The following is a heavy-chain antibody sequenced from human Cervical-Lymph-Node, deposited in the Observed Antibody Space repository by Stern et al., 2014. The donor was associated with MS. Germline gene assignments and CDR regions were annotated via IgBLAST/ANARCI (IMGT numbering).Heavy chain of an antibody. Sequence: EVQLVESGGDLVEPGRSLRLSCTVSGAMFADYVINWFRQAPGKGLEWVGFIRGRDYGETTEYAASMRDRISISRDDSKSIAYLQINSLKTEDTAVYYCTGGDCTTTRCYRGGELDFWGQGTLVTVAS. V-gene: IGHV3-49*03. CDR1: GAMFADYV. D-gene: IGHD2-2*01. CDR2: IRGRDYGETT. J-gene: IGHJ4*02. CDR3: TGGDCTTTRCYRGGELDF.